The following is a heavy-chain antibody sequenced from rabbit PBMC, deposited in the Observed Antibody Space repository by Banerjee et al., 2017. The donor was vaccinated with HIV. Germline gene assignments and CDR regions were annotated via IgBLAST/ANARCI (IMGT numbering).Heavy chain of an antibody. D-gene: IGHD6-1*01. CDR1: GFSFNSDYD. CDR2: IYAGSSGTT. CDR3: TRLGL. V-gene: IGHV1S40*01. J-gene: IGHJ3*01. Sequence: QSLEESGGDLVKPGASLTLTCTASGFSFNSDYDMCWVRQAPGKGLEWIACIYAGSSGTTHYASWANGRFTISSHNAQNTLYLQLNSLTAADTATYFCTRLGLWGQGTLVTVS.